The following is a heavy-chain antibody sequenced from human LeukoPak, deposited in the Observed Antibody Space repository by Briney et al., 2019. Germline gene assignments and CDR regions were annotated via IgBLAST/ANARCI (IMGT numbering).Heavy chain of an antibody. V-gene: IGHV3-23*01. Sequence: PGGSLRLSCAASGFAFSSYAMSWVRQAPGKGLEWVSSISGTGGRTYYADSVKGRFTISRDNSKNTLDLQMNSLRADDTAVYYCARDGYGNYWYLNLWGQGTLVTVSS. CDR3: ARDGYGNYWYLNL. J-gene: IGHJ4*02. CDR2: ISGTGGRT. CDR1: GFAFSSYA. D-gene: IGHD6-13*01.